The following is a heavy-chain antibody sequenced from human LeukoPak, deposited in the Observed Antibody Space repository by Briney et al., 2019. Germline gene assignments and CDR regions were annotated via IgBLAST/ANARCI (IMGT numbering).Heavy chain of an antibody. V-gene: IGHV1-2*04. CDR2: VNPNSGGT. Sequence: ASVKVSCKASGYTFTGYYMHWVRQAPGQGLEWMGWVNPNSGGTNYAQKFQGWVTMTRDTSISTAYMELSRLRSDDTAVYYCATLSTVSKHFDYWGQGTLVTVSS. CDR1: GYTFTGYY. D-gene: IGHD4-11*01. J-gene: IGHJ4*02. CDR3: ATLSTVSKHFDY.